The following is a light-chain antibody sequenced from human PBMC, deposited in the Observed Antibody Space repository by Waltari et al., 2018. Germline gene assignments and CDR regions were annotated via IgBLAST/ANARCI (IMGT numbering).Light chain of an antibody. V-gene: IGKV1-17*01. Sequence: DIQMTQSPSSLSASVGDTVTITCRASKGISRYLNWFQQKPGKAPKLLIYAASSLESGVPSRFSGSGSGTEFTLTISSLQPEDFAAYYCLQHNSYPYSFGQGTKVEIK. CDR1: KGISRY. CDR3: LQHNSYPYS. CDR2: AAS. J-gene: IGKJ2*03.